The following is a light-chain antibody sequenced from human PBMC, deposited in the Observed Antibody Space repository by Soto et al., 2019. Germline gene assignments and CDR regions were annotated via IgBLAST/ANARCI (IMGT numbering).Light chain of an antibody. CDR3: QQYGSSRT. J-gene: IGKJ1*01. CDR2: GAS. CDR1: QSVSGSY. Sequence: EIVLTQSPGTLSLSPGERATLSCRASQSVSGSYLAWYQQKPGQAPRLLIYGASIRATGIPDRISGSGSGTDFTLTISRLEPEDFAVYYCQQYGSSRTFGQGTKVAIK. V-gene: IGKV3-20*01.